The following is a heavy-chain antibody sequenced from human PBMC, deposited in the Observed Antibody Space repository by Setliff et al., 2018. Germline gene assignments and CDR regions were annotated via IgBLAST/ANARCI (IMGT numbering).Heavy chain of an antibody. D-gene: IGHD1-26*01. CDR2: VYYRGDT. V-gene: IGHV4-39*01. J-gene: IGHJ4*02. CDR3: ARTGTYRYFDY. Sequence: PSETLSLTCTVSGASLSSGTYYWGWIRQPPGKGLEWIASVYYRGDTYYNASLKGRLTISVDTAQNQFSLRLTSVTAADTAVYYCARTGTYRYFDYWGQGALVTVSS. CDR1: GASLSSGTYY.